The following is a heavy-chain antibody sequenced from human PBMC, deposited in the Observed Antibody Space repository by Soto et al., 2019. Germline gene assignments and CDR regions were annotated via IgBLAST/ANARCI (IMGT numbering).Heavy chain of an antibody. V-gene: IGHV4-34*01. CDR2: INHSGST. CDR1: GGSFSGYY. Sequence: QVQLQQWGAGLLKPSETLSLTCAVYGGSFSGYYWSWIRQPPGKGLEWSGEINHSGSTNYNPSLKRRVPISVDTSKNQFSLKLSSVTAADTAVYYCARGRKWLRFDYWGQGTLVTVSS. J-gene: IGHJ4*02. D-gene: IGHD5-12*01. CDR3: ARGRKWLRFDY.